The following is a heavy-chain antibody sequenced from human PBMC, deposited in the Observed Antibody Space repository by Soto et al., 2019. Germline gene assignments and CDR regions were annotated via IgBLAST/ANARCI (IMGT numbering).Heavy chain of an antibody. Sequence: ASGKVCSKDSCYTFTSYGISWVRQAPGQGLERMGWISAYNGNTNYAQKLQGRVTMTTDTSTSTAYMELRSLRSDDTAVYYCASLRGYSSGWYSARGYYYGMDGWGQGTTVIVSS. CDR1: CYTFTSYG. CDR2: ISAYNGNT. D-gene: IGHD6-19*01. V-gene: IGHV1-18*04. CDR3: ASLRGYSSGWYSARGYYYGMDG. J-gene: IGHJ6*02.